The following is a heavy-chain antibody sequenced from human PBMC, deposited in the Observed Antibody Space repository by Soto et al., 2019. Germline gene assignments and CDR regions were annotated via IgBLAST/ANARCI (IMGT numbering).Heavy chain of an antibody. Sequence: GGSLRLSCAASGFTFSSYWMSWVRQAPGKGLEWVANIKQDGSEKYEVGSVKGRFTISRDNAKNSLYLQMNDLRADETAVYFCASLLLGYCSSTSCSDFDYWGQGTLVTVSS. CDR2: IKQDGSEK. CDR3: ASLLLGYCSSTSCSDFDY. V-gene: IGHV3-7*01. J-gene: IGHJ4*02. D-gene: IGHD2-2*01. CDR1: GFTFSSYW.